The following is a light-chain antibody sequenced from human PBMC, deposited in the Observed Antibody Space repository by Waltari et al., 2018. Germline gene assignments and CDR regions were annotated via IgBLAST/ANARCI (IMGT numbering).Light chain of an antibody. CDR1: QSVLHRHNIKNY. J-gene: IGKJ4*01. V-gene: IGKV4-1*01. CDR2: WAS. Sequence: DIVMTQSPDTLAVSLGERATINCKSSQSVLHRHNIKNYLAWYQQKPGQPPKLLIYWASTRESGVPDRFSGSGSGTDFTLTITSLQAEDVAVYYCQQHYSPLITFGGGTKVEI. CDR3: QQHYSPLIT.